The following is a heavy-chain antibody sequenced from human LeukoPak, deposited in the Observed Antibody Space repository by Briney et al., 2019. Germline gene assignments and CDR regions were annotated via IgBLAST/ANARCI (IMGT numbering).Heavy chain of an antibody. CDR3: ARGGVVPATTGDY. CDR1: GFTFSNFA. J-gene: IGHJ4*02. D-gene: IGHD2-2*01. V-gene: IGHV3-64*01. Sequence: GGSLRLSCAASGFTFSNFAMHWVRQAPGKGLEYVSAISSNGGSTYYANSVKGRLTISRDNSKNTLYLQMGSLRAEDMAVYYCARGGVVPATTGDYWGQGTLVTVSS. CDR2: ISSNGGST.